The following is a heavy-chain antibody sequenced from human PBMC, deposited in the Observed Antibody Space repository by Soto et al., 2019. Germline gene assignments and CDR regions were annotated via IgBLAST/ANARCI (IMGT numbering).Heavy chain of an antibody. CDR2: ISSSSSYI. V-gene: IGHV3-21*01. D-gene: IGHD5-18*01. Sequence: EVQLVESGGGLVKPGGSLRLSCAASGFTFSSYSMNWVRQAPGKGLEWVSSISSSSSYIYYADSVKGRFTISRDNAKNSVYLQMKSMRAEDTAVYYCARDQPGYSYGYGLGYWGQGTMVTVSS. J-gene: IGHJ4*02. CDR1: GFTFSSYS. CDR3: ARDQPGYSYGYGLGY.